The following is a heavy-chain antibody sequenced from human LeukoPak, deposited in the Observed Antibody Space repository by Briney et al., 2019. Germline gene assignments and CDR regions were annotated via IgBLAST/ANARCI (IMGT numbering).Heavy chain of an antibody. J-gene: IGHJ3*01. CDR1: GGSISSSYSY. CDR3: AKPSNYYGSATDAFDF. Sequence: SETLSLTCTVSGGSISSSYSYWGWIRQPPGKGLEWIVNIYYSGSTYYNPSLKSRVTISVDTSKNHFSLKLNSVTAADTAVYYCAKPSNYYGSATDAFDFWGQGTMVTVSS. V-gene: IGHV4-39*07. CDR2: IYYSGST. D-gene: IGHD3-10*01.